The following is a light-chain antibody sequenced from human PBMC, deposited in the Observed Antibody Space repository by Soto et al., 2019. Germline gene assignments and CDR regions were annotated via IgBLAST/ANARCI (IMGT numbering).Light chain of an antibody. CDR2: DAS. V-gene: IGKV1-5*01. CDR1: QSISSW. Sequence: DIPMTQSPSTLSASVGDRVTITCRASQSISSWLAWYQQKPGQAPKLLIYDASSLESGVPSRFSGSGSGTEFNLTISSLQPDDFATDYCQQYNSYSKTFGQGTKVEIK. CDR3: QQYNSYSKT. J-gene: IGKJ1*01.